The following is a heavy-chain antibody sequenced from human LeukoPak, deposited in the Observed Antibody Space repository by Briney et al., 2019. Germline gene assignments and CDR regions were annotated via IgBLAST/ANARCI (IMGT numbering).Heavy chain of an antibody. Sequence: GASVKVSCKASGYTFTSYGISWVRQAPGQGLEWMGWMNPNSGNTGYAQKFQGRVTMTRNTSISTAYMELSSLRSEDTAVYYCARVEFFTSRTFDYWGQGTLVTVSS. J-gene: IGHJ4*02. D-gene: IGHD3-16*01. V-gene: IGHV1-8*02. CDR2: MNPNSGNT. CDR3: ARVEFFTSRTFDY. CDR1: GYTFTSYG.